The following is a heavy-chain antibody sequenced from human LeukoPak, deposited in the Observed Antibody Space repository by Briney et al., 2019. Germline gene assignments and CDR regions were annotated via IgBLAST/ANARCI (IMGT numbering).Heavy chain of an antibody. J-gene: IGHJ3*02. CDR2: IYYSGRT. D-gene: IGHD1-26*01. V-gene: IGHV4-59*01. CDR1: GGSISSYY. CDR3: ARGLQWELLGAFDI. Sequence: PSETLSLTCTVSGGSISSYYWSWIRQPPGKGLEWIGYIYYSGRTNYNPSLKSRVTMSVDTSKNQFSLKLRSVTAADTAVYYCARGLQWELLGAFDIWGQGTMVTVSS.